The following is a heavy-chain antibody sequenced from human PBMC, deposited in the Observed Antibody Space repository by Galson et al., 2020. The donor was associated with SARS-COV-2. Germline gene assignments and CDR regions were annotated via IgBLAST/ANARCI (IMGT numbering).Heavy chain of an antibody. CDR2: TYYRSKWYN. D-gene: IGHD3-3*01. Sequence: SQTLSLTCAISGDSVSSNNAAWNWIRQSPSRGLEWLGRTYYRSKWYNDYAISVKSRITINPDTSKNQFSLHLNSVTPEDTAVYYCARSLATKQRISIFAMIRNYFDPWGQGTLVTVSS. CDR1: GDSVSSNNAA. V-gene: IGHV6-1*01. CDR3: ARSLATKQRISIFAMIRNYFDP. J-gene: IGHJ5*02.